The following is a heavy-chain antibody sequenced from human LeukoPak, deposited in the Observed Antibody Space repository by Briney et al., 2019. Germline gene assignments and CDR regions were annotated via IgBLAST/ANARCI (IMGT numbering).Heavy chain of an antibody. J-gene: IGHJ4*02. CDR1: GFTLSSYA. V-gene: IGHV3-30*04. CDR3: AREYCSGGSCLYFDY. D-gene: IGHD2-15*01. Sequence: GRSLRLSCAASGFTLSSYAMHWVRQAPGKGLEGVAVISYDGSNKYYADSVKGRFTISRDNSKNTLYLQMNSLRAEDTAVYYCAREYCSGGSCLYFDYWGQGTLVTVSS. CDR2: ISYDGSNK.